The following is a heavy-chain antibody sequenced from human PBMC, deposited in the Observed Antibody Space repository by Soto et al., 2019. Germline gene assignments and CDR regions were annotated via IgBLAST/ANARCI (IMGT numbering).Heavy chain of an antibody. V-gene: IGHV3-33*01. CDR1: GFTFSSYG. J-gene: IGHJ4*02. CDR3: ARDLRWFGDPYHFDY. D-gene: IGHD3-10*01. Sequence: PGGSLRLSCAASGFTFSSYGMHWVRQAPGKGLEWVAVIWYDGSNKYYADSVKGRFTISRDNSKNTLYLQMNSLRAEDTAVYYCARDLRWFGDPYHFDYWGPGTLVTVSS. CDR2: IWYDGSNK.